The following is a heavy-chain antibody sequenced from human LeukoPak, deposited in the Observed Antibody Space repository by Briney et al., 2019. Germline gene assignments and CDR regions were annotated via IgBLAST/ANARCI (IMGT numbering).Heavy chain of an antibody. Sequence: GGSLRLSCAASGFTLSSYSMSWVRQAPGKGLEWVSAISGSGGSTYYADSVKGRFTISRDNSKNTLYLQMNSLRAEDTAVYYCAKGGGYDFWSGYQHGAFDIWGQGTMVTVSS. J-gene: IGHJ3*02. CDR3: AKGGGYDFWSGYQHGAFDI. CDR2: ISGSGGST. D-gene: IGHD3-3*01. CDR1: GFTLSSYS. V-gene: IGHV3-23*01.